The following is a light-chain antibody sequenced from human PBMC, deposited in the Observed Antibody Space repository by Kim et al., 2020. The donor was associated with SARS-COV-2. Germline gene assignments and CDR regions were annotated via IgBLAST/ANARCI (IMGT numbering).Light chain of an antibody. V-gene: IGKV1D-17*01. CDR2: AAS. Sequence: NIQMTQSPSAMSASVGDRVTITCRARQGISNYLAWFQQKPGKVPKHLIYAASSLQSGVPSRFSGSGSGTEFTLTISSLQPEDFATYYCLQHNSYPPYTFGQGTKLEI. J-gene: IGKJ2*01. CDR1: QGISNY. CDR3: LQHNSYPPYT.